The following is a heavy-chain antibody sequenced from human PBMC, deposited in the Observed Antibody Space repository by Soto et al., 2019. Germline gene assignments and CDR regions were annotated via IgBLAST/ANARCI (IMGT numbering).Heavy chain of an antibody. V-gene: IGHV1-18*01. J-gene: IGHJ5*02. CDR1: GDTFTSCG. CDR3: AREMYYYDSSGYSYPNNWFDP. D-gene: IGHD3-22*01. Sequence: ASVKVSCKASGDTFTSCGISWVRQAPGQGLEYMGGISAYNGNRNYAQKLQGRVTMTTDTSTSTAYMELRSLRSDDTAVYYCAREMYYYDSSGYSYPNNWFDPWGQGTLVTVSS. CDR2: ISAYNGNR.